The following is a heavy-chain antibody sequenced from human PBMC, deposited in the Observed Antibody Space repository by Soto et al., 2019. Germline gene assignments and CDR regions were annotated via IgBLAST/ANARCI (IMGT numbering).Heavy chain of an antibody. Sequence: GGSLRLSCAASGFTVSSNYMSWVRQAPGKGLEWVSVIYSGGSTYYADSVKGRFTISRHNSKNTLYLQMNSLRAEDTAVYYCVATLAGGSGYGLWDYWGQGTLVTVSS. CDR2: IYSGGST. J-gene: IGHJ4*02. D-gene: IGHD5-12*01. CDR3: VATLAGGSGYGLWDY. CDR1: GFTVSSNY. V-gene: IGHV3-53*04.